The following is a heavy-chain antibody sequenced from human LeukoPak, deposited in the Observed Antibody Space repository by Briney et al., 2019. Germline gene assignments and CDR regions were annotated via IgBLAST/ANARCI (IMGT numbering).Heavy chain of an antibody. Sequence: PSETLPLTCTISGDSIDPYSWSWIRQPPGKGLEWVGYISHIGTIKYNTSLMSRVSMGLDKPNNEFSLSLRSVTATDTALYFCARHQDSTVFNYWGRGVPVIVSS. CDR1: GDSIDPYS. CDR2: ISHIGTI. D-gene: IGHD2/OR15-2a*01. V-gene: IGHV4-59*08. J-gene: IGHJ4*02. CDR3: ARHQDSTVFNY.